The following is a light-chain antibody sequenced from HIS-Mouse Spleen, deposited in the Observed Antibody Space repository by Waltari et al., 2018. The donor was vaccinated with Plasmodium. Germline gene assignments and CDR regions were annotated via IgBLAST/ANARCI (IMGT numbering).Light chain of an antibody. V-gene: IGLV5-45*03. CDR1: SGINVGTYR. CDR2: YKSDSDK. CDR3: MIWHSSAWV. Sequence: QAVLTQPSSLSASPGASASLTCTLRSGINVGTYRIYWYQQKPGSPPPYLLRYKSDSDKQQGSGVPSLFSGSKDASANAGILLISGLQSEDEADYYCMIWHSSAWVFGGGTKLTVL. J-gene: IGLJ3*02.